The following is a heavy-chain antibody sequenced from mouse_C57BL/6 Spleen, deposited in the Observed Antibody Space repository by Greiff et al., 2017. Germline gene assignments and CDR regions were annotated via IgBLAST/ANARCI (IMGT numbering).Heavy chain of an antibody. CDR1: GYTFTEYT. Sequence: VKLQESGAELVKPGASVKLSCKASGYTFTEYTIHWVKQRSGQGLEWIGWFYPGSGSIKYNEKFKDKATLTADKSSSPVYMELSRLTSEDSAIYFCARHEEGICYGNSYYFDYWGQGTTLTVSS. V-gene: IGHV1-62-2*01. CDR2: FYPGSGSI. CDR3: ARHEEGICYGNSYYFDY. D-gene: IGHD2-1*01. J-gene: IGHJ2*01.